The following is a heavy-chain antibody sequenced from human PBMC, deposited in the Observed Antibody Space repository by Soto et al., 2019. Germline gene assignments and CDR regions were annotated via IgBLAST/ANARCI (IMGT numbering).Heavy chain of an antibody. D-gene: IGHD4-17*01. CDR2: ISSDGSRK. J-gene: IGHJ6*02. V-gene: IGHV3-30*03. Sequence: VQLVESGGGVVQPGTSLRLSCTASGFTFSSFAMHWVRQAPGKRLEWVAVISSDGSRKYYADSVKGRFTISRDNSKNTLYLQTNSLRGEDSAVYFRATEDDVDSTDVRTDYLHNGMDVWGQGTSVTVSS. CDR3: ATEDDVDSTDVRTDYLHNGMDV. CDR1: GFTFSSFA.